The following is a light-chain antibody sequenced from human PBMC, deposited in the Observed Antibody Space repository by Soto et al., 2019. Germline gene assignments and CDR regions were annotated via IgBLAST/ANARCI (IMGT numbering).Light chain of an antibody. CDR1: QDIHKN. V-gene: IGKV1-39*01. J-gene: IGKJ2*01. CDR2: DAS. CDR3: QQSYNSPYT. Sequence: DIQMTQSPASLSASVGDRFTITCRARQDIHKNLNWYRHKLGKAPELLIYDASDSQAAVPSRFSGSGSGADFTLIISGLQPEDFATYDCQQSYNSPYTFGQGTKLEIK.